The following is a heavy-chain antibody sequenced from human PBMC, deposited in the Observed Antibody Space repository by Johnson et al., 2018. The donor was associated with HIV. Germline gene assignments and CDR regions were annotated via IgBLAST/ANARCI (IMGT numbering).Heavy chain of an antibody. CDR2: ISYDGSNK. CDR1: GFTFSSYA. D-gene: IGHD4-11*01. V-gene: IGHV3-30*04. J-gene: IGHJ3*02. Sequence: MQLVESGGGVVQPGRSLRLSCAASGFTFSSYAMHWVRQAPGKGLEWVAVISYDGSNKYYADSVKGRFTISRDNSKNTVYLQMNSLRAEDTAVYYCARPLNNFPSNFDAFDIWGQGTMVTVSS. CDR3: ARPLNNFPSNFDAFDI.